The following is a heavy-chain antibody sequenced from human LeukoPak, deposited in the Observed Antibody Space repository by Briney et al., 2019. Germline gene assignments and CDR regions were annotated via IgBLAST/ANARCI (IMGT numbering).Heavy chain of an antibody. V-gene: IGHV3-9*01. CDR3: AKDSTIFGVVNYYFDY. J-gene: IGHJ4*02. D-gene: IGHD3-3*01. CDR1: GFTFDDYA. Sequence: GRSLRLSCAASGFTFDDYAVHWVRQAPGKGLEWVSGISWNSGSIGYADSVKGRFTISRDNAKNSLYLQMNSLRAEDTALYYCAKDSTIFGVVNYYFDYWGQGTLVTVSS. CDR2: ISWNSGSI.